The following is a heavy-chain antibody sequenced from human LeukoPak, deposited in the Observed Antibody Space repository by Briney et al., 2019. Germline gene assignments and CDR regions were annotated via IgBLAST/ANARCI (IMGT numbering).Heavy chain of an antibody. Sequence: GGSLRLSCAASGFTFSSYGMHWVRQAPGKGLEWVAFIRYDGSNKYYADSVKGRFTISRDNSKNTLYLQMNSLRAEDTALYYCAKDAYLIAVAGNYFDSWGQGTLVTVAS. V-gene: IGHV3-30*02. CDR1: GFTFSSYG. CDR3: AKDAYLIAVAGNYFDS. J-gene: IGHJ5*01. D-gene: IGHD6-19*01. CDR2: IRYDGSNK.